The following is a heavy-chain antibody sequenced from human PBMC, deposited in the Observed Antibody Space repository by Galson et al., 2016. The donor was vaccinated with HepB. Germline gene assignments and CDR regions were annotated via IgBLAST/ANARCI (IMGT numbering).Heavy chain of an antibody. CDR2: IYHTGTT. J-gene: IGHJ3*01. Sequence: EPLSLTCFVSGRSISSGYYWDWIRQSPGKGLEWIGEIYHTGTTNYNPSLKSRVTISVDTSKNWFSLRLSSVTAADTAVYYCAKIRGGYLPFDGFDVWGRGTMVTVSS. CDR3: AKIRGGYLPFDGFDV. D-gene: IGHD5-24*01. V-gene: IGHV4-38-2*01. CDR1: GRSISSGYY.